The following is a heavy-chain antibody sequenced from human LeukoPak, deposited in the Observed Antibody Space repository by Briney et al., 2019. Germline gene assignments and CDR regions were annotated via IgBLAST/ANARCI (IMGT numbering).Heavy chain of an antibody. CDR3: ARDMSFIVGATDYYYGMDV. D-gene: IGHD1-26*01. CDR1: GGSISSSDYY. J-gene: IGHJ6*02. V-gene: IGHV4-30-4*01. Sequence: SETLSLACTVSGGSISSSDYYWSWIRQPPGKGLEWIGYIYYSGSTYYNPSLKSRVTISVDTSKNQFSLKLSSVTAADTAVYYCARDMSFIVGATDYYYGMDVWGQGTTVTVSS. CDR2: IYYSGST.